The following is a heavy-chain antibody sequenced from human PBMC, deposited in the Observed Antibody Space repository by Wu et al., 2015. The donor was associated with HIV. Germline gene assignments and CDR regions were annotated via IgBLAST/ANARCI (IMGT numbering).Heavy chain of an antibody. D-gene: IGHD1-26*01. J-gene: IGHJ4*02. CDR3: AGRRPEWRHFDR. CDR2: IIPIFDTA. Sequence: QVQLVQSGAEVKKPGSSVKVSCKASGGTFSNYAISWVRQAPGQGLEWMGGIIPIFDTANYAQKFQGRVTIATDKSTSTVYMEFSSLRSEDTAMYYCAGRRPEWRHFDRWGQGTLVTVSS. CDR1: GGTFSNYA. V-gene: IGHV1-69*05.